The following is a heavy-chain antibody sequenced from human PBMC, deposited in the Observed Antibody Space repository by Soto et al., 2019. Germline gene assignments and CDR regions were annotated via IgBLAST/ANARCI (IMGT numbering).Heavy chain of an antibody. V-gene: IGHV4-59*12. CDR2: IHYSGRT. Sequence: TLSFTCGVSNGSSRGFYWTWIRQPPGKILEWIGYIHYSGRTDYNPSLTSRATMSVDTSKNQFSLNLKSITAADTAVYYCVRVGVGIGNHFDSWGRGTLVTVSS. J-gene: IGHJ4*02. CDR1: NGSSRGFY. D-gene: IGHD1-26*01. CDR3: VRVGVGIGNHFDS.